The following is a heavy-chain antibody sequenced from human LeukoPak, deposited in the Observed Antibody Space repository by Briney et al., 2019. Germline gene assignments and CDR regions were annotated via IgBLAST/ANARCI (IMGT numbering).Heavy chain of an antibody. CDR1: GASLRSGGYT. CDR3: ARHVDTATDYFDY. J-gene: IGHJ4*02. CDR2: IYYSGSS. Sequence: SSETLSLTSTAFGASLRSGGYTWAWIRQPPGKGLEWIGSIYYSGSSYYNPSLKSRVTISVHTSKYQFSLKLSSVTAADTAVYYCARHVDTATDYFDYWGQGTLVTVSS. V-gene: IGHV4-39*01. D-gene: IGHD5-18*01.